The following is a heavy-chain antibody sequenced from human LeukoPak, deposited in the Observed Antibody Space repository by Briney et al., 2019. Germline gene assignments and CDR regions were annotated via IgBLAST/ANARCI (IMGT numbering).Heavy chain of an antibody. CDR3: ARGRRGWGRWFDA. V-gene: IGHV4-34*01. Sequence: SETLSLTCAVYGGSFSGYYWSWIRQPPGKGLEWIGEINHSGSTNYNPSLKSRVTISVDTSKNQFSLKLSSVTAADTAVYYCARGRRGWGRWFDAWGQGTLVTVSS. CDR2: INHSGST. D-gene: IGHD6-19*01. J-gene: IGHJ5*02. CDR1: GGSFSGYY.